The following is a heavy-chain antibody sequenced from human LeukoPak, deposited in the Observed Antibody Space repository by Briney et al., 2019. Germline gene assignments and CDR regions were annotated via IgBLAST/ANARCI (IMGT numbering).Heavy chain of an antibody. J-gene: IGHJ4*02. V-gene: IGHV3-33*03. Sequence: PGGSLRLSCAASGFTFSSYGMHWVRQAPGKGLEWVAVIWYDGSNKYYADSVKGRFTISRDNSKNTLYLQLNSLRVGDTAVYFCANHKENYGDSCLDDYWGQGTLVTVSS. D-gene: IGHD4-17*01. CDR3: ANHKENYGDSCLDDY. CDR1: GFTFSSYG. CDR2: IWYDGSNK.